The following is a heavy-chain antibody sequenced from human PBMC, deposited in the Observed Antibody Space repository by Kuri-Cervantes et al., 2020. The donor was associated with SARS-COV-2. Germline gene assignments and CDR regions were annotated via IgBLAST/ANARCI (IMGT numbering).Heavy chain of an antibody. V-gene: IGHV4-4*02. CDR1: GGSISSSNW. CDR2: IYHSAST. D-gene: IGHD1-14*01. J-gene: IGHJ5*02. Sequence: GSLRLSCAVSGGSISSSNWWSWVRQPPGKGLEWIGEIYHSASTNYNPSLKSRVTISVDTSKNQFSLKLSSVTAADTAVYYCARHRWFDPWGQGTLVTVSS. CDR3: ARHRWFDP.